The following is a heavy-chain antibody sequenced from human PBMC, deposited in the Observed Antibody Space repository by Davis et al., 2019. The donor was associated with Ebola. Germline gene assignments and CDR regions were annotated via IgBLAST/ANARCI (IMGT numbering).Heavy chain of an antibody. J-gene: IGHJ4*02. Sequence: GGSLRLSCPPSGFTFSSYSMNWVRQAPGKGLEWVSSISSSSSYIYYADSVKGRFTISRDNAKNSLYLQMNSLRAEDTAVYYCARAPLGVLDYWGQGTLVTVSS. CDR2: ISSSSSYI. D-gene: IGHD1-1*01. CDR3: ARAPLGVLDY. CDR1: GFTFSSYS. V-gene: IGHV3-21*01.